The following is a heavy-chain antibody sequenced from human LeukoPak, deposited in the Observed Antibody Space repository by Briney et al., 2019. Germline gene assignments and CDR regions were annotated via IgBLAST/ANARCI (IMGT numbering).Heavy chain of an antibody. Sequence: ASVTVSCKASVYTFTSYAMHWVRQPPGQGLEWMGWITPSGGTNYPQKFQGRVAITRDTSISTAYMDLSRLTSDDTAVYYCARDRYGDGFAHFDYWGQGALVTVSS. J-gene: IGHJ4*02. CDR2: ITPSGGT. V-gene: IGHV1-2*02. CDR3: ARDRYGDGFAHFDY. D-gene: IGHD5-24*01. CDR1: VYTFTSYA.